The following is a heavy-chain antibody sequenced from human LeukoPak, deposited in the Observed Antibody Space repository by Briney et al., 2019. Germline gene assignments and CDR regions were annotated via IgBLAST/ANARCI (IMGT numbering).Heavy chain of an antibody. V-gene: IGHV3-23*01. CDR3: AKDPGSRYYDSSGYQNY. D-gene: IGHD3-22*01. J-gene: IGHJ4*02. CDR1: GFTFSSYA. CDR2: ISGSGGST. Sequence: GGSLRLSCAASGFTFSSYAMSWVRQAPGKGLEWVSAISGSGGSTYYADSVKGRFTISRDNSKNTLYLQMNSLRAEDTAVYYCAKDPGSRYYDSSGYQNYWGQGTLVTVSS.